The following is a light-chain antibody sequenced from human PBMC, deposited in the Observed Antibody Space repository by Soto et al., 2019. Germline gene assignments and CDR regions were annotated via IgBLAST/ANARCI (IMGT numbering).Light chain of an antibody. Sequence: EIVLTQSPGTLSVSPGERATLSCRASQSFRGNYLAWYQQKPGQAPRLLIYGASSRATGIPDRFSGGGSGTDFTLTITRLEPEDFAVYYCQYYGNSPLTFGQGTKVDI. V-gene: IGKV3-20*01. CDR2: GAS. CDR3: QYYGNSPLT. CDR1: QSFRGNY. J-gene: IGKJ1*01.